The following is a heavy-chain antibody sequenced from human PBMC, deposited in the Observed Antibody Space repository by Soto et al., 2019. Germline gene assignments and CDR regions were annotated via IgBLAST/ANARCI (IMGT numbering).Heavy chain of an antibody. CDR2: IYSGGNR. J-gene: IGHJ4*02. CDR1: GFTVNNNY. Sequence: EVRLVESGGGLVLPGGSLRLSCAVSGFTVNNNYISWVRQAPGKGLEWVSVIYSGGNREYADSVQGRFTVSRDTSRNTVYLQMNSLRVEDTAVYHCTRDSSYYGAGRGVLDYWGQGTLVTVSS. CDR3: TRDSSYYGAGRGVLDY. V-gene: IGHV3-66*01. D-gene: IGHD3-10*01.